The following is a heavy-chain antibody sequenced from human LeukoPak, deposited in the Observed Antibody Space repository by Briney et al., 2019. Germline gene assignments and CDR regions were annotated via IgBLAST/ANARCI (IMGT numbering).Heavy chain of an antibody. V-gene: IGHV3-43D*03. CDR2: ISWDGGST. CDR3: AKDSSPSGSYPLLDY. CDR1: GFTFDDYA. D-gene: IGHD1-26*01. Sequence: PGGSLRLSCAASGFTFDDYAMHWVRQAPGKGLEWVSLISWDGGSTYYADSVKGRFTISRDNSKSSLYLQMNSLRAEDTALYYCAKDSSPSGSYPLLDYWGQGTLVTVSS. J-gene: IGHJ4*02.